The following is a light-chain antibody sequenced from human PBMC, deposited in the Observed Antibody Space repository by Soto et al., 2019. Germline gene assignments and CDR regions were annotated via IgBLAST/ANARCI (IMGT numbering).Light chain of an antibody. J-gene: IGKJ5*01. CDR1: QSVSDN. V-gene: IGKV3-15*01. CDR2: SAS. Sequence: EIIMTQSTATLSVSPGERVTLSGRASQSVSDNVAWYKQRPGQSPRLLMHSASARAAGLPARFSGSGSGTEFSLSIQSLQSEDFAVDFCQQYNDRPITFGQGT. CDR3: QQYNDRPIT.